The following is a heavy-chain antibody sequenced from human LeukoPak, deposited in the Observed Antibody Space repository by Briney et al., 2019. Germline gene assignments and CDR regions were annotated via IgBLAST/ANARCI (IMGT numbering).Heavy chain of an antibody. Sequence: PSETLSLTCTVSGGSISSYYWSWIRQPAGKGLEWIGRIYTSGSTNYNPSLKSRVTMSVDTSKNQFSLKLSSVTAADTAVYYCARDRVVFGVVTNDAFDIWGQGTMVTVFS. CDR2: IYTSGST. CDR1: GGSISSYY. J-gene: IGHJ3*02. D-gene: IGHD3-3*01. V-gene: IGHV4-4*07. CDR3: ARDRVVFGVVTNDAFDI.